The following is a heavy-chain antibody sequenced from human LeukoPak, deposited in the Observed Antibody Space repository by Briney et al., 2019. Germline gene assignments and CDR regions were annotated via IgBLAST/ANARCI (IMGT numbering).Heavy chain of an antibody. CDR2: IYYSGST. CDR1: GGSISSGDYY. CDR3: ARAKGGSYLGAFDI. Sequence: SETLSLTCTVSGGSISSGDYYRSWIRQPPGKGLEWIGYIYYSGSTYYNPSLKSRVTISVDTSKNQFSLKLSSVTAADTAVYYCARAKGGSYLGAFDIWGQGTMVTVSS. J-gene: IGHJ3*02. V-gene: IGHV4-30-4*01. D-gene: IGHD1-26*01.